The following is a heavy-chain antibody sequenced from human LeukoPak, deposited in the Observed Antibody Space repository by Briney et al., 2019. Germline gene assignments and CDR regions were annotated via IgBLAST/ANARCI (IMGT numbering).Heavy chain of an antibody. CDR2: IYSGGST. D-gene: IGHD1-26*01. CDR1: GFTFSSYG. Sequence: GGSLRLSCAASGFTFSSYGMSWVRQAPGKGLEWVSVIYSGGSTYYADSVKGRFTISRDNSKNTLYLQMNSLRAEDTAVYYCARDLKIGSYWGQGTLVTVSS. J-gene: IGHJ4*02. V-gene: IGHV3-66*01. CDR3: ARDLKIGSY.